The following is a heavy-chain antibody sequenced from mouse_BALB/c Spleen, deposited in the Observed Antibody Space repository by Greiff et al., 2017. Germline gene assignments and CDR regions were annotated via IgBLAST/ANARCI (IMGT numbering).Heavy chain of an antibody. CDR2: ISSGGSYT. CDR3: ARRNGYPFAY. D-gene: IGHD2-2*01. V-gene: IGHV5-9-4*01. J-gene: IGHJ3*01. Sequence: EVQLVESGGGLVKPGGSLKLSCAASGFTFSSYAMSWVRQSPEKRLEWVAEISSGGSYTYYPDTVTGRFTISRDNAKNTLYLEMSSLRSEDTAMYYCARRNGYPFAYWGQGTLVTVSA. CDR1: GFTFSSYA.